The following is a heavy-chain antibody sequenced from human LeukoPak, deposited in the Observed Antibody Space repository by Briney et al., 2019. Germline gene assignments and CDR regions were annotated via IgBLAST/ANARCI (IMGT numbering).Heavy chain of an antibody. Sequence: ASVTVSCKASGYTFTSYAMNWVRQAPGQGLEWMGWMNPNSGDTTYAQKFQGRVTITRSTSLSTTYMELSSLRSEDTAVYYCASANFQHWGQGALVTVSS. CDR2: MNPNSGDT. CDR1: GYTFTSYA. V-gene: IGHV1-8*03. CDR3: ASANFQH. J-gene: IGHJ1*01. D-gene: IGHD2-8*01.